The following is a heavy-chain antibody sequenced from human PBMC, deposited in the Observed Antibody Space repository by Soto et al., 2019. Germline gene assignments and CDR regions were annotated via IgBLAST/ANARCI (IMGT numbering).Heavy chain of an antibody. CDR3: TRVSAGLAAVGTTVDN. CDR1: GFTFSIYA. D-gene: IGHD6-25*01. J-gene: IGHJ4*02. V-gene: IGHV3-30-3*01. CDR2: ISYDGSNK. Sequence: GGSLRPSCAASGFTFSIYAMHWVRQAPGKGLEWVAVISYDGSNKYYADSVRGRCTISREKSTHPLYLHMNSLRAWDMAVYFCTRVSAGLAAVGTTVDNWGQGNLVTVSS.